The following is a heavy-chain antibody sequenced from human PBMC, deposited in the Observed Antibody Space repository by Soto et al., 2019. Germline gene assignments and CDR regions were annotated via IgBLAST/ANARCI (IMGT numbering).Heavy chain of an antibody. CDR2: ISSSGSTI. CDR1: GFSVSSYE. CDR3: ARDQEDGSFFPYYYGMDV. J-gene: IGHJ6*02. V-gene: IGHV3-48*03. Sequence: PXGCLRRSCATCGFSVSSYEKNGVRQAPGKGLEWVSYISSSGSTIYYADSVKGRFTISRDNAKNSLYLQMDSLRAEDTAVYYCARDQEDGSFFPYYYGMDVWGQGTTVTVSS. D-gene: IGHD3-3*01.